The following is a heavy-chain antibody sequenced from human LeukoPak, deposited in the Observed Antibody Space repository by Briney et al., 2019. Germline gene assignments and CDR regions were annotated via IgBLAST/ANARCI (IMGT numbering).Heavy chain of an antibody. Sequence: PGGSLRLSCAASGFTFSNHLMHWVRQAPGKGLEWVAVIWYDASDRYYADSVKGRFTISRDNSKNTLFLQMNSLRDDDTAVYYCVRGVGVSRFNYFDPWGQGTLVVVSS. CDR3: VRGVGVSRFNYFDP. V-gene: IGHV3-33*08. D-gene: IGHD5-24*01. CDR2: IWYDASDR. CDR1: GFTFSNHL. J-gene: IGHJ5*02.